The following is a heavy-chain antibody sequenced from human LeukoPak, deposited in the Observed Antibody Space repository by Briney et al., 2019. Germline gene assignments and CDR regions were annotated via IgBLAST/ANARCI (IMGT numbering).Heavy chain of an antibody. J-gene: IGHJ5*02. V-gene: IGHV1-8*03. Sequence: ASVKVSCKASGYTFTSYDINWVRQATGQGLEWMGWMNPNSGNTGYAQKFQGRVTITRNTSISTAYMELSSLRSEDTAVYYCARADYDFWSGYTGYYWFDPWGQGTLVTVSS. CDR1: GYTFTSYD. D-gene: IGHD3-3*01. CDR2: MNPNSGNT. CDR3: ARADYDFWSGYTGYYWFDP.